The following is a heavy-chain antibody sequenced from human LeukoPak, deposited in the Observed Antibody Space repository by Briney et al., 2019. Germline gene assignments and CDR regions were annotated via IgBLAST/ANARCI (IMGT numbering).Heavy chain of an antibody. CDR1: GGTFSSYA. J-gene: IGHJ4*02. V-gene: IGHV1-69*13. CDR2: IIPIFGTA. CDR3: ARERYGSGSYHY. D-gene: IGHD3-10*01. Sequence: ASVKVSCKASGGTFSSYAISWVRQAPGQGLEWMGGIIPIFGTANYAQKFQGRVTITADESTSTAYMELSSLRSEDTAVYYCARERYGSGSYHYWGQGTLVTVSP.